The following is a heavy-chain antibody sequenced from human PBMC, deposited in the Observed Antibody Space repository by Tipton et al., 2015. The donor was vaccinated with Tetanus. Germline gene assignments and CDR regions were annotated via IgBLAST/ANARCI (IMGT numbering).Heavy chain of an antibody. CDR2: SWYDGTDK. D-gene: IGHD2-15*01. CDR3: AGEADCSGGSCFSGAFAP. V-gene: IGHV3-33*01. J-gene: IGHJ5*02. Sequence: LTCAASGFIFSSYGIHWVRQAPGKGLEWLAVSWYDGTDKYYADSVKGRFTISRDNSKNTLYLQMNSLRAEDTAVYYCAGEADCSGGSCFSGAFAPWGQGPQVTVSS. CDR1: GFIFSSYG.